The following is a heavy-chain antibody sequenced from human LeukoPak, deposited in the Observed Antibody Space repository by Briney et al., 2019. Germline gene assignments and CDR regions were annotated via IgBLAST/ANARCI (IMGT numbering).Heavy chain of an antibody. CDR3: ARDPGGSSWTPYYFDY. V-gene: IGHV3-33*01. CDR2: IWYDGSNK. CDR1: GFTFSSYG. Sequence: GRSLRLSCAASGFTFSSYGMHWVRQAPGKGLEWVAVIWYDGSNKYYADSVKGRSTISRDNSKNTLYLQMNSLRAEDTAVYYCARDPGGSSWTPYYFDYWGQGTLVTVSS. D-gene: IGHD6-13*01. J-gene: IGHJ4*02.